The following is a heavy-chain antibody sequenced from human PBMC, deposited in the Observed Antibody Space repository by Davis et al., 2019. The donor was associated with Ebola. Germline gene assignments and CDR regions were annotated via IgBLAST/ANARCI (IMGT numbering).Heavy chain of an antibody. Sequence: PGGSLRLSCAASGFTFSSYAMHWVRQAPGKGLEWVAVTSYDGSKKYYADSGKGRFTISRDTSKNTLFLQMNSLRAEDTALYYCARGGRDGYKFDYWGQGTLVTVSS. V-gene: IGHV3-30-3*01. CDR2: TSYDGSKK. D-gene: IGHD5-24*01. CDR3: ARGGRDGYKFDY. CDR1: GFTFSSYA. J-gene: IGHJ4*02.